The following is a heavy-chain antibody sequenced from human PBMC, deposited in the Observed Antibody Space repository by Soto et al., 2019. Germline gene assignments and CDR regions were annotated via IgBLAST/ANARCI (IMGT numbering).Heavy chain of an antibody. CDR2: IIPIFGTA. V-gene: IGHV1-69*13. D-gene: IGHD5-12*01. CDR1: GGTFSSYA. CDR3: ARDFRAPIVRNGMDV. J-gene: IGHJ6*02. Sequence: SVKVSCKASGGTFSSYAISWVRQAPGQGLEWMGGIIPIFGTANYAQKFQGRVTITADESTSTAYMELSSLRSEDTAMYYCARDFRAPIVRNGMDVWGQGTTVTVSS.